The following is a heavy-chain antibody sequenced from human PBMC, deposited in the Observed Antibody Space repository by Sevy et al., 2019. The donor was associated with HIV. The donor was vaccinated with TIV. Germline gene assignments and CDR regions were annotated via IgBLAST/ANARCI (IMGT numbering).Heavy chain of an antibody. D-gene: IGHD5-18*01. J-gene: IGHJ6*02. CDR1: GFIFSSNY. V-gene: IGHV3-53*01. Sequence: GGSLRLSCAASGFIFSSNYMSWVRQAPGKGLEWVSVIYSGGSTYYADSVKGRFTISRDNSKNTLYLQMNSLRTEDTAVYNCGKCRNTAMVIGMDVWGQGTTVTISS. CDR2: IYSGGST. CDR3: GKCRNTAMVIGMDV.